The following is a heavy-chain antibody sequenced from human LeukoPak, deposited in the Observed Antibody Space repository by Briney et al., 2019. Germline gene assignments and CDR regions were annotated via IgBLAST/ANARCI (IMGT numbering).Heavy chain of an antibody. V-gene: IGHV4-31*03. D-gene: IGHD2-2*01. CDR3: ARGQTIVVVPAGWFDP. CDR2: IYYSGST. Sequence: PSETLSLTCTVSGGSISSGGYYWSWIRQHPGKGLEWIGYIYYSGSTYYNPSLKSRVTISVDTSKNQFSLKLSSVTAADTAVYYCARGQTIVVVPAGWFDPWGQGTLVTVSS. J-gene: IGHJ5*02. CDR1: GGSISSGGYY.